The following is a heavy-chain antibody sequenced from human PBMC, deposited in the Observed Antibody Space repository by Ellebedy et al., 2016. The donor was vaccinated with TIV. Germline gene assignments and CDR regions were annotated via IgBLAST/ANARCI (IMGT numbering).Heavy chain of an antibody. V-gene: IGHV3-7*01. D-gene: IGHD3-10*01. J-gene: IGHJ4*02. CDR1: GFIFSNYW. CDR2: INQDGSEK. Sequence: GESLKISCAPSGFIFSNYWMSWVRQAPGKGLEWVANINQDGSEKYYVDSVKGRFTISRDNAKNSLNLQMNSLRTEDTAVYYCARDMGGAYYYWGQGTLVTVSS. CDR3: ARDMGGAYYY.